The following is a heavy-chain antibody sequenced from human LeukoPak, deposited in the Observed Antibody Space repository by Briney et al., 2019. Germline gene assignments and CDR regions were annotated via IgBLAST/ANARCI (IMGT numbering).Heavy chain of an antibody. J-gene: IGHJ5*02. CDR3: ARWGTTNWYYWFDP. CDR2: INHSGST. V-gene: IGHV4-34*01. CDR1: GGSFSDYY. D-gene: IGHD1-7*01. Sequence: SETLSLTCSVYGGSFSDYYWSWIRQPPGKGLEWIGEINHSGSTNYNPSLKSRVTISVDTSKNQFSLKLSSVTAADTAVYYCARWGTTNWYYWFDPWGQGTLVTVSS.